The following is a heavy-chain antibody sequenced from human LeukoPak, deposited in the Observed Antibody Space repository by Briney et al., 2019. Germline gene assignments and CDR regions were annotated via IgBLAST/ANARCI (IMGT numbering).Heavy chain of an antibody. V-gene: IGHV4-39*01. D-gene: IGHD6-6*01. CDR3: AKYKGSSSSGPNDY. Sequence: NTSETLSLTCTVSGGSISSSSYCWGWIRQPPGKGLEWIVSFYYSGSTYSNPSLKSRVTISVDTSKNQFSLKLSSVTAADTSVYYCAKYKGSSSSGPNDYWGQGTLVTVSS. CDR1: GGSISSSSYC. CDR2: FYYSGST. J-gene: IGHJ4*02.